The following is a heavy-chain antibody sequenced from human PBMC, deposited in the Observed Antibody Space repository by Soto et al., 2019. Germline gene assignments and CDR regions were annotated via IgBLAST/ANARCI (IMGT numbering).Heavy chain of an antibody. D-gene: IGHD2-15*01. CDR1: GYTFTSYG. CDR2: ISAYNGNT. V-gene: IGHV1-18*01. J-gene: IGHJ5*02. CDR3: ARVPSEPGILGYCSGGSCNWFDP. Sequence: ASVKVSCKASGYTFTSYGISWVRQAPGQGLEWMGWISAYNGNTNDAQKLKGRVTMTTDTYTSTAYMELRSLRSDDTAVYDCARVPSEPGILGYCSGGSCNWFDPWGQGTLVTVSS.